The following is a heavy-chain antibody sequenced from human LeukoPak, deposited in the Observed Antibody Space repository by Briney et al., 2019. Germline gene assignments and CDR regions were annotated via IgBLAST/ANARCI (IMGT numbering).Heavy chain of an antibody. D-gene: IGHD5-18*01. V-gene: IGHV2-70*11. CDR2: IDWDGDE. CDR3: ARDQMTDMVLGIFDY. Sequence: SGPALMKPTQTLTLTCSFSGFSLTTYGMCVSWIRQSPGKPLEWLARIDWDGDEWFTTSLKTRLSISQDTSKNQVVLTMTNMDPADTATYYCARDQMTDMVLGIFDYWGQGTLVTVSS. J-gene: IGHJ4*02. CDR1: GFSLTTYGMC.